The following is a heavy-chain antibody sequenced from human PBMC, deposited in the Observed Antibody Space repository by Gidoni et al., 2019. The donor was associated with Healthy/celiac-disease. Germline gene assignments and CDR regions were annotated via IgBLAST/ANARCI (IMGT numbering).Heavy chain of an antibody. CDR1: GFTFSSYA. CDR3: AKDGAPTVTTYYYYYGMDV. CDR2: ISGSGGST. Sequence: EVQLLESGGGLVQPGGSLSLSCAASGFTFSSYAMSWVRQAPGKGLEWVSAISGSGGSTYYADSVKGRFTISRDNSKNTLYLQMNSLRAEDTAVYYCAKDGAPTVTTYYYYYGMDVWGQGTTVTVSS. V-gene: IGHV3-23*01. D-gene: IGHD4-17*01. J-gene: IGHJ6*02.